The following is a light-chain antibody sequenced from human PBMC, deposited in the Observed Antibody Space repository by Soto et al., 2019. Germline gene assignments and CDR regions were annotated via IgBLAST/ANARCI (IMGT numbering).Light chain of an antibody. V-gene: IGKV3-11*01. Sequence: EIVLTQSPATLSLSPGDRATLSCRASQRIGTYLAWYQQKAGQAPSLLIYDTSNRATGIPTRFSGSGSGTDFTLTISSLEHAEFAVYFCQHRSNSPPTWTFGQGTKEEIK. CDR2: DTS. J-gene: IGKJ1*01. CDR1: QRIGTY. CDR3: QHRSNSPPTWT.